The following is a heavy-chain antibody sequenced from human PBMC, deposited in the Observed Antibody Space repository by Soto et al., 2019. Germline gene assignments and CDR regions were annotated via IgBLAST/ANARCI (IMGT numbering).Heavy chain of an antibody. CDR2: ISGSGGST. D-gene: IGHD3-3*01. CDR1: GFTFSSYA. Sequence: GGSLRLSCAASGFTFSSYAMSRVRQAPGKGLEWVSAISGSGGSTYYADSVKGRFTISRDNSKNTLYLQMNSLRAEDTAVYYCANSYDFWSGYYPYDYWGQGTLVTVSS. J-gene: IGHJ4*02. CDR3: ANSYDFWSGYYPYDY. V-gene: IGHV3-23*01.